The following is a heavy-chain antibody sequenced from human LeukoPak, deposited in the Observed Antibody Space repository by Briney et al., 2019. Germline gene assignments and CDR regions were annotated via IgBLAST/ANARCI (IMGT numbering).Heavy chain of an antibody. J-gene: IGHJ4*02. D-gene: IGHD1-26*01. CDR2: ISYDGSNK. CDR1: GFTFSSYG. V-gene: IGHV3-30*03. CDR3: ARGATIMVY. Sequence: GRSLRLSCAASGFTFSSYGMHWVRQAPGKGLEWVAVISYDGSNKYYADSVKGRFTISRDNSKNTLYLQMNSLRAEDTAVYYCARGATIMVYWGQGTLVTVSS.